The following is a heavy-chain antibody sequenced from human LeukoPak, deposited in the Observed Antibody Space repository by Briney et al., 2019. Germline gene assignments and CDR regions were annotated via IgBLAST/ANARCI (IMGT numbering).Heavy chain of an antibody. V-gene: IGHV3-21*01. D-gene: IGHD6-13*01. CDR3: ARDLSWPRHEATFDY. Sequence: GGSLRLSCAASGFTFSSYSMNWVRQAPGKGREWVSSISSSSSYIYYADSVKGRFTISRDNAKNSLYLQMNSLRAGDTAVYYCARDLSWPRHEATFDYWGQGTLVTISS. J-gene: IGHJ4*02. CDR1: GFTFSSYS. CDR2: ISSSSSYI.